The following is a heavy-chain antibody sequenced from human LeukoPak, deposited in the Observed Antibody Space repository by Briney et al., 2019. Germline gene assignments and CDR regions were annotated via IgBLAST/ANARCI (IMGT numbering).Heavy chain of an antibody. CDR1: GFTFSSYS. CDR2: ISSSSSTI. J-gene: IGHJ5*02. D-gene: IGHD2-2*01. CDR3: ARSRYCSSTSCYAPGWFDP. Sequence: GGSLRLSCAASGFTFSSYSMNWVRQAPGKGLEWVSYISSSSSTIYYADSVKGRFTISRDNAKNSLYLQMNSLRAEDTAVYYCARSRYCSSTSCYAPGWFDPWGQGTLVTVSS. V-gene: IGHV3-48*01.